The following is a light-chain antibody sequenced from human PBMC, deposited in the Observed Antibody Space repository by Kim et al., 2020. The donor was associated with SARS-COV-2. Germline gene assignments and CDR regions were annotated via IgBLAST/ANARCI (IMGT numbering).Light chain of an antibody. V-gene: IGKV1-27*01. CDR3: QKYNNA. CDR2: AAS. J-gene: IGKJ4*01. Sequence: DIQMTQSPSSLSASVGDRVTITRRARQDISNYLAWYQQKPGKAPKVLIYAASTLQSGVPSRFSGSGSGTDFTLTISSLQPEDVATYYCQKYNNALGGGTKVDIK. CDR1: QDISNY.